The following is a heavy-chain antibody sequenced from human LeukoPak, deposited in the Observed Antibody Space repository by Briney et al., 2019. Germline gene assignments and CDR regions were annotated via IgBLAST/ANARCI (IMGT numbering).Heavy chain of an antibody. CDR2: INKDESEK. V-gene: IGHV3-7*04. Sequence: GGSLRLSCAASGFTFSNYWMSWVRQAPGKGLEWVANINKDESEKYYVDSVKGRFIISRDNAQSSLYLQMSYLRAEDSAVYYCARDYDGVRDHWWGQGTLVTVSS. CDR3: ARDYDGVRDHW. D-gene: IGHD2-8*01. CDR1: GFTFSNYW. J-gene: IGHJ4*02.